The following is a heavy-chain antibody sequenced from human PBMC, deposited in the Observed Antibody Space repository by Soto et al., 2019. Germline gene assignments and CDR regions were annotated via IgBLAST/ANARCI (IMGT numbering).Heavy chain of an antibody. CDR3: ARHRAPGIAAVPVDY. D-gene: IGHD6-25*01. CDR1: GGSISSYY. J-gene: IGHJ4*02. CDR2: IYYSGST. V-gene: IGHV4-59*08. Sequence: SETLSLTCTVSGGSISSYYWSWIRQPPGKGLEWIGYIYYSGSTNYNPSLKSRVTISVDTSITTAYLQWSSLKASDTAMYYCARHRAPGIAAVPVDYWGQGTLVTVSS.